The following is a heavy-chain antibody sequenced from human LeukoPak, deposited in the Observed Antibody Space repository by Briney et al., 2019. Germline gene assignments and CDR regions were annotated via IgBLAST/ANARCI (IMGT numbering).Heavy chain of an antibody. D-gene: IGHD5-12*01. Sequence: ASVKVSCKASGYTFTDYFVHWVRQAPGQGLEWMGWINPNSGGTNYAQKFQGRVTMTRDTSISTAYMELSRLRSDDTAVYYCARDLNSGYDYGYWGQGTLVTVSS. CDR1: GYTFTDYF. J-gene: IGHJ4*02. V-gene: IGHV1-2*02. CDR3: ARDLNSGYDYGY. CDR2: INPNSGGT.